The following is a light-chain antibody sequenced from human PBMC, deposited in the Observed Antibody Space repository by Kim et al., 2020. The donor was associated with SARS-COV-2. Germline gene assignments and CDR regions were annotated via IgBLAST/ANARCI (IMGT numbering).Light chain of an antibody. J-gene: IGKJ2*01. V-gene: IGKV4-1*01. CDR3: QPYYRTPA. Sequence: DIVMTQSPDSLAVSLGERATINCKSSQSVLYSSNNKNYLAWYQQKPGQPPKLLIYWASTRESGVPDRFSGSGSGTDFTLTIRSLQAEDVAVYYCQPYYRTPAFGQGTKLEI. CDR2: WAS. CDR1: QSVLYSSNNKNY.